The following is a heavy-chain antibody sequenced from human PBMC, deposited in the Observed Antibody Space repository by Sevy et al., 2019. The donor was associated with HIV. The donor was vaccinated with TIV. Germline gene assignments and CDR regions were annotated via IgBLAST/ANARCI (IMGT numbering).Heavy chain of an antibody. D-gene: IGHD1-26*01. V-gene: IGHV3-30*18. CDR2: ISHDGINE. CDR3: ANAYSGSYSHSYLYALDV. CDR1: GFTFSSYA. Sequence: GGSLRLSCAASGFTFSSYAMNWFRQAPGKGLEWVALISHDGINEYYADSVKGRFTISRDNSKNTVYLEMNSLRNEDTAIYFCANAYSGSYSHSYLYALDVWGQGTTVTVSS. J-gene: IGHJ6*02.